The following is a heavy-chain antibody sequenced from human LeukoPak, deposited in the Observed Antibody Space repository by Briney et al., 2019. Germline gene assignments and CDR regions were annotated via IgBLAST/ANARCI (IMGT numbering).Heavy chain of an antibody. J-gene: IGHJ3*01. CDR1: GDSVSNNNYA. CDR3: AGGYAFDV. CDR2: TYYRSQWYN. V-gene: IGHV6-1*01. Sequence: SQTLSLTCAISGDSVSNNNYAWNWIRRSPSRGLEWLGRTYYRSQWYNDYARSVMSRISVDPDTSKNQFSLHLSSVTPDDTAIYYCAGGYAFDVWGQGTMVTVSS.